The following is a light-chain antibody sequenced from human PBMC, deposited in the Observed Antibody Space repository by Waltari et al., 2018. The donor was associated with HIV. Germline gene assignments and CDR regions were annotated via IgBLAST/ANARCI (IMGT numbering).Light chain of an antibody. Sequence: QSALTQPPSASGSPGQSVTISCTGTSSDVGGYNYVSWYQQHPGKAPKLMIYEVSKRPSGVPDLFAGPKSGNAASLTVSGLHAEDEADYHCSSSRVFGGGTKLTVL. CDR1: SSDVGGYNY. V-gene: IGLV2-8*01. CDR2: EVS. CDR3: SSSRV. J-gene: IGLJ3*02.